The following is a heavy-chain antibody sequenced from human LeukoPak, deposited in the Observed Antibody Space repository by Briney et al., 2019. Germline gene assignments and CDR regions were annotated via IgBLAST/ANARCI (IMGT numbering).Heavy chain of an antibody. Sequence: GGSLRLSCAASGFTFSRYGMHWVRQAPGKGLEWVANIKQDGSEKYYVDSVKGRFTISRDNAKNSLYLQMNSLRAEDTAVYYCARDTYYYDSSGYIPGDYWGQGTLVTVSS. CDR2: IKQDGSEK. CDR3: ARDTYYYDSSGYIPGDY. CDR1: GFTFSRYG. J-gene: IGHJ4*02. D-gene: IGHD3-22*01. V-gene: IGHV3-7*01.